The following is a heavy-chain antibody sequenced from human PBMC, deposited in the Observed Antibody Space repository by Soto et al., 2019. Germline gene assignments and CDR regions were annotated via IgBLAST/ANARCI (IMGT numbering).Heavy chain of an antibody. CDR3: ARRGKDYYYGMDV. CDR1: GGSISSSSYY. CDR2: IYYSGST. D-gene: IGHD6-25*01. J-gene: IGHJ6*02. V-gene: IGHV4-39*01. Sequence: SETLSLTCTVSGGSISSSSYYRGWIRQPPGKGLEWIGSIYYSGSTYYNPSLKSRVTISVDTSKNQFSLKLSSVTAADTAVYYCARRGKDYYYGMDVWGQGTTVTVSS.